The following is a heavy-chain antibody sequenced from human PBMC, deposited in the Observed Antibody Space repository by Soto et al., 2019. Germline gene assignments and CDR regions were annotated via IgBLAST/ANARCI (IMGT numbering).Heavy chain of an antibody. CDR2: IYYRGST. V-gene: IGHV4-39*01. CDR3: GRHDGDGGSLIGY. D-gene: IGHD3-16*01. J-gene: IGHJ4*02. Sequence: QLQLQESGPGLVKPSVTLSLTCTVSGGSISSSSYYWGWIRQPPGKGLEWIGSIYYRGSTHYNPSLKSRVTIAVDTSKSQFALKLSSVTAADTAVYYCGRHDGDGGSLIGYWGQGTLVTVAS. CDR1: GGSISSSSYY.